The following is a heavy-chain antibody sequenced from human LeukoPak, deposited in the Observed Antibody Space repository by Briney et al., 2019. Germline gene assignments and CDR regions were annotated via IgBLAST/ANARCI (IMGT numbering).Heavy chain of an antibody. CDR1: GFTFANYA. CDR2: ISDSGDKT. V-gene: IGHV3-23*01. CDR3: AKDQWLVPPQDAFDV. D-gene: IGHD6-19*01. Sequence: GGSLRLSCAASGFTFANYAMNWVRQAPGRGLEWVATISDSGDKTYYADSVKGRFTISRDNPKNTLYLQMNSLRAEDTALYYCAKDQWLVPPQDAFDVWGQGSMITVSS. J-gene: IGHJ3*01.